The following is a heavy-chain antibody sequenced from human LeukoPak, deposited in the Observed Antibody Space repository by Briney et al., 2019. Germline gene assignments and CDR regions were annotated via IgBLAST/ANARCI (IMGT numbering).Heavy chain of an antibody. D-gene: IGHD5-18*01. Sequence: SETLSLTCTVSGDSISTYYWNWIRQPAGKGLEWIGRMYISGNTNYNPSLKSRLTMSFDMSNNQFSLRLSSVTAADTAVYYCARAGGYGLIDYWGQGTMVTVSS. CDR1: GDSISTYY. V-gene: IGHV4-4*07. CDR3: ARAGGYGLIDY. J-gene: IGHJ4*02. CDR2: MYISGNT.